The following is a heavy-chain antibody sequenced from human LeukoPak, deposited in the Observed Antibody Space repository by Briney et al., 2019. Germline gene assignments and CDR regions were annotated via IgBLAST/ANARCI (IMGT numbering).Heavy chain of an antibody. J-gene: IGHJ4*02. CDR3: ARAVWIVTIGNAY. Sequence: SETLSLTCGVSGYSISRGSYWAWLRQPPGKGLEWIGTIYHIGSTYYNPSLESRVTISVDTSKNEFSLNLNSVTAADTAVYYSARAVWIVTIGNAYCSQGALVTVSS. V-gene: IGHV4-38-2*01. CDR1: GYSISRGSY. CDR2: IYHIGST. D-gene: IGHD3-22*01.